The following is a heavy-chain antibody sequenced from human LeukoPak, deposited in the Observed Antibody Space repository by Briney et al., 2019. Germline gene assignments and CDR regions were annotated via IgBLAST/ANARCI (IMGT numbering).Heavy chain of an antibody. D-gene: IGHD2-2*01. CDR2: INHSGST. V-gene: IGHV4-34*01. CDR1: GGSFSGYY. Sequence: SETLSLTCAVYGGSFSGYYWSWIRQPPGKGLEWIGEINHSGSTNYNPSLKSRVTTSVDTSKNQFSLKLSSVTAADTAVYYCARGANCSSTSCYFNWFDPWGQGTLVTVSS. J-gene: IGHJ5*02. CDR3: ARGANCSSTSCYFNWFDP.